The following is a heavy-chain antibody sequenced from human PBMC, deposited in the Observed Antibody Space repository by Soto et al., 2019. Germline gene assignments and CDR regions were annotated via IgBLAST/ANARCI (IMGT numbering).Heavy chain of an antibody. V-gene: IGHV3-33*06. Sequence: PGGSLRLSCAASGFTFSSYGMHWVRQAPGKGLEWVAGVWYDGSNKYYADSLKGRFTISRDNSKNTVFLEMNSLRAEDTAVYYCVKSIAVAPGWLDPWGPGTLVTVSS. CDR3: VKSIAVAPGWLDP. CDR2: VWYDGSNK. J-gene: IGHJ5*02. D-gene: IGHD6-19*01. CDR1: GFTFSSYG.